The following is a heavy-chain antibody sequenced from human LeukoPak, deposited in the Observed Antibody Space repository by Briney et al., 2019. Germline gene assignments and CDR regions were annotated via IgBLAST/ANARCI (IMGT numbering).Heavy chain of an antibody. CDR3: TRGGDGSSSSWNRYYYYYYMDV. D-gene: IGHD6-13*01. CDR1: GFTFGDYA. CDR2: IRSKAYGGTT. J-gene: IGHJ6*03. V-gene: IGHV3-49*04. Sequence: GGSLRLSCTASGFTFGDYAMSWVRQAPGKGLEWVGFIRSKAYGGTTEYAASVKGRFTISRDDSKSIAYLQMNSLKTEDTAVYYCTRGGDGSSSSWNRYYYYYYMDVWGKGTTVTVSS.